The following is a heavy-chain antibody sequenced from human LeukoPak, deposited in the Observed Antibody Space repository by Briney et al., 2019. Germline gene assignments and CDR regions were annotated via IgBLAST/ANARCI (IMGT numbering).Heavy chain of an antibody. CDR3: AIDPNWGTHS. J-gene: IGHJ4*02. V-gene: IGHV3-30*04. CDR2: ISYDGSNK. Sequence: PGGSLRLSCAASGFTFSSYAMHWVRQAPGKGLEWVAVISYDGSNKYYADSVRGRFTISRDNSKNALYLQMNSLRVEDTAVYYCAIDPNWGTHSWGQGVLVTASS. D-gene: IGHD7-27*01. CDR1: GFTFSSYA.